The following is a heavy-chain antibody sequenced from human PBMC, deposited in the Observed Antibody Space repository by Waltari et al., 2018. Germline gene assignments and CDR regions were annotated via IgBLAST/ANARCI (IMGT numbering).Heavy chain of an antibody. V-gene: IGHV1-69*12. CDR2: IRPLFGTT. J-gene: IGHJ4*02. CDR3: ARSYYYDRRANYPSLGAFDS. CDR1: GDTFRRYA. D-gene: IGHD3-22*01. Sequence: QVQLVQSGAEVKKPGSSVKVSCKASGDTFRRYAISWVRQAPGPGLEWMGGIRPLFGTTNYAQKFQGRVTMTADEPTSTAYVELSSLKSEDTAVYFCARSYYYDRRANYPSLGAFDSWGQGTLVTVSS.